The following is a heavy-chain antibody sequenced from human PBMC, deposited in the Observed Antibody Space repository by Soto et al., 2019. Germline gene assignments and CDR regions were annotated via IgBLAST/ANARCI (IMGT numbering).Heavy chain of an antibody. CDR3: ARGSGYSGYEGDYYYYGMDV. Sequence: VKVSCKASGGTFSSYAISWVRQAPGQGLEWMGGIIPIFGTANYAQKFQGRVTITADESTSTAYMELSSLRSEDTAVYYCARGSGYSGYEGDYYYYGMDVWGQGTTVTVSS. CDR1: GGTFSSYA. V-gene: IGHV1-69*13. J-gene: IGHJ6*02. D-gene: IGHD5-12*01. CDR2: IIPIFGTA.